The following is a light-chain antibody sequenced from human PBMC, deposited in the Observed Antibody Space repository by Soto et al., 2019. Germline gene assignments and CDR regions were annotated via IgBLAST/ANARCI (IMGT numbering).Light chain of an antibody. CDR3: HHYDSSPPYT. V-gene: IGKV3-20*01. Sequence: ENVLTQSPATLSLSPGERATLSCRASRSFASSYLAWYQHKPGQAPRLLIYAASSRATGIPDRFIGSGSGTDFTLTISRLEPDDSAVYYCHHYDSSPPYTFGHGTKVDIK. CDR1: RSFASSY. CDR2: AAS. J-gene: IGKJ2*01.